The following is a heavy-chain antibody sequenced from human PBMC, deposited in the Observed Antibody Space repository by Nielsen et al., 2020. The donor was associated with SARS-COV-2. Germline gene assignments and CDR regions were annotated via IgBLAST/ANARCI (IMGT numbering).Heavy chain of an antibody. CDR1: GGSFSGYY. CDR3: ARALNYYDSSGYSIDY. Sequence: SETLSLTCAVYGGSFSGYYWSWIRQPPGKGLEWIGEINHSGSTNYNPSLKSRVTISVDTSKNQFSLKLSSVTAADTAVYYCARALNYYDSSGYSIDYWGQGTLVTVSS. V-gene: IGHV4-34*01. CDR2: INHSGST. D-gene: IGHD3-22*01. J-gene: IGHJ4*02.